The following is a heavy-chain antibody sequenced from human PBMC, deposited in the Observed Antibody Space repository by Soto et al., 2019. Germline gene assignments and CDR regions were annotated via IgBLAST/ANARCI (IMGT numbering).Heavy chain of an antibody. D-gene: IGHD3-22*01. CDR2: IKQDGSEK. Sequence: PGGSLRLSCEGSGFTFSSYFMSWVRQAPGKGLEWVANIKQDGSEKYYVDSVKGRFTISRDNAKNSLYLQMNSLKIEDTAVYYCTTDSYSTIIIVRFDYWGHGTLVTVSS. CDR1: GFTFSSYF. V-gene: IGHV3-7*03. CDR3: TTDSYSTIIIVRFDY. J-gene: IGHJ4*01.